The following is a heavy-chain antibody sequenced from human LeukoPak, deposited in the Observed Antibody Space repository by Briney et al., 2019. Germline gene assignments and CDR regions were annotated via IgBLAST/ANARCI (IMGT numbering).Heavy chain of an antibody. CDR2: FYYSGNS. V-gene: IGHV4-39*01. D-gene: IGHD6-13*01. Sequence: SDTLSLTCSVSGGSINKNNYYWGWIRQPPGKGLEWIGSFYYSGNSYYNPSLKSRATISGDTSKNQFSLNLISVTAADTAVYYCARRGTRYTSINWFDPWGHGTLVTVSS. CDR1: GGSINKNNYY. J-gene: IGHJ5*02. CDR3: ARRGTRYTSINWFDP.